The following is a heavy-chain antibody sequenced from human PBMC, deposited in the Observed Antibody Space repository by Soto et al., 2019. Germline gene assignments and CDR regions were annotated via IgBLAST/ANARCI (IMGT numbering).Heavy chain of an antibody. CDR3: AKVGWGGDS. Sequence: PSETLSLTCSVSGDSASRGSYHWSWIRQPPGKGLEWIGFKPYTGSPDYNPSLKSRVVISIDRSKNQFSLKLSSVTATDTAVYFCAKVGWGGDSWGQGTLVTVSS. CDR2: KPYTGSP. D-gene: IGHD7-27*01. CDR1: GDSASRGSYH. J-gene: IGHJ4*02. V-gene: IGHV4-61*01.